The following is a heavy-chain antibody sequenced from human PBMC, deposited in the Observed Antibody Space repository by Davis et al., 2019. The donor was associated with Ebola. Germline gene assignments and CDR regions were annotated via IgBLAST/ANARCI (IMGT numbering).Heavy chain of an antibody. D-gene: IGHD1-26*01. CDR1: GGSFSGYY. V-gene: IGHV4-34*01. CDR3: ARGIGSYSGWFDS. CDR2: INHSGST. J-gene: IGHJ5*01. Sequence: SETLSLTCAVYGGSFSGYYWSWIRQPPGKGLEWIGEINHSGSTNYNPSLKSRVTISVDTSKNQFSLKLSSVTAADTAVYYCARGIGSYSGWFDSWGQGTLVTVSS.